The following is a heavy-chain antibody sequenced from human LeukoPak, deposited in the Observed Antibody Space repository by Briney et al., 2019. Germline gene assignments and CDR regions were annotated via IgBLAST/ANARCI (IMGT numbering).Heavy chain of an antibody. Sequence: GGSLRLSCAASGFSFSGYAMSWVRQAPGKGLKWVSTISGSGGSTTYTESVKGRFTISRDNSKNTLSLQMNSLRVEDTAVYYCVRGRGIAGPTTLADWGQGTLVTVSS. D-gene: IGHD1-26*01. CDR1: GFSFSGYA. CDR3: VRGRGIAGPTTLAD. CDR2: ISGSGGST. J-gene: IGHJ4*02. V-gene: IGHV3-23*01.